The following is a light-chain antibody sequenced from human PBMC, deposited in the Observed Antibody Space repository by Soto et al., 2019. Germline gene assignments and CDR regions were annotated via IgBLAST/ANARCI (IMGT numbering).Light chain of an antibody. CDR1: SSKNGKNY. CDR2: ENN. CDR3: GTWDSSLSAGHYV. V-gene: IGLV1-51*02. Sequence: QSVLTQPPSVSAAPGQKVTISCSGSSSKNGKNYVTWYQQLPGTAPKFLIYENNKRPSGIPDRFSGSKSGTSATLGITGLQTGDEADYYCGTWDSSLSAGHYVFGTGTKVTVL. J-gene: IGLJ1*01.